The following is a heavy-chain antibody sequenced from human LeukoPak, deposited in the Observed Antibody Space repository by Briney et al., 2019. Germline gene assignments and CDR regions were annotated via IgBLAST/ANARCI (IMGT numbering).Heavy chain of an antibody. D-gene: IGHD2-15*01. CDR3: AGGVMAAPKTFDY. Sequence: SETLSLTCTVSGYSISSGYYWGWIRQPPGKGLEWIGSIYHSGSTYYNPSLKSRVTISVDTSKNQFSLELSSVTAADTAGYYCAGGVMAAPKTFDYGGQGTLVTVSS. CDR1: GYSISSGYY. CDR2: IYHSGST. J-gene: IGHJ4*02. V-gene: IGHV4-38-2*02.